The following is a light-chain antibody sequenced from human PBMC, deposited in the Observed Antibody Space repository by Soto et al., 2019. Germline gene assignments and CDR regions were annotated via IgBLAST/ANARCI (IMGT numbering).Light chain of an antibody. CDR2: AAS. CDR1: QSISNN. Sequence: EVVLTQSPVTLSLSPGERATLSCRASQSISNNLAWYQQKLGQAPRLLIYAASSRATGIPVRFSGSGSGTDFTLSISRLEPEDFAVYYCQHYGSSSWTFGQGTKVDIK. CDR3: QHYGSSSWT. V-gene: IGKV3-20*01. J-gene: IGKJ1*01.